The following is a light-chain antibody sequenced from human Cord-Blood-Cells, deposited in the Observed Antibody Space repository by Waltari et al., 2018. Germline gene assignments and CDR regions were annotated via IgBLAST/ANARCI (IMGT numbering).Light chain of an antibody. V-gene: IGKV1-39*01. CDR1: QSISSY. Sequence: DIQMTQTPSSLSASVGERASITCRASQSISSYFNWYQQIPRNAPKLLIYAASSLQSGVPSRFSGSGARRDFSCTISSLQPEDFATYYCQRSYRTPLTFGGGTKVEIK. J-gene: IGKJ4*01. CDR2: AAS. CDR3: QRSYRTPLT.